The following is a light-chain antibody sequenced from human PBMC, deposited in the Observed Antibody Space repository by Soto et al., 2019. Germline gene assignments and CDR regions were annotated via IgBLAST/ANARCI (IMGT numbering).Light chain of an antibody. V-gene: IGLV2-23*02. CDR2: EVS. Sequence: QSVLTQPASVSGSPGQSITISCTGTSSDVGNYNLVSWYQQLPDKAPKLMIYEVSQRPSGVSNRFSGSKSGNTASLTISGLQAEDEADYYCCAYAGRYGVFGGGTQLTVL. CDR1: SSDVGNYNL. CDR3: CAYAGRYGV. J-gene: IGLJ7*01.